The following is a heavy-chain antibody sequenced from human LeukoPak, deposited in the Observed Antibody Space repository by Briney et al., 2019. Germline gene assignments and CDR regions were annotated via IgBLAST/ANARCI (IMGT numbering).Heavy chain of an antibody. CDR3: ARSPNSGYDPFDY. D-gene: IGHD5-12*01. J-gene: IGHJ4*02. CDR1: GGSISSSSYY. CDR2: IYYSGST. Sequence: PSETLSLTCTVSGGSISSSSYYWGWIRQPPGKGLEWIGSIYYSGSTYYNPSLKSRVTISVDTSKNQFSLKLSSVTAADTAVYYCARSPNSGYDPFDYWGEGRSVTVSS. V-gene: IGHV4-39*01.